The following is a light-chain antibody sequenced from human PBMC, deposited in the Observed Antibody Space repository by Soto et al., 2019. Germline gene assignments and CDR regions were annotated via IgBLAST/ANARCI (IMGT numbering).Light chain of an antibody. V-gene: IGKV1-39*01. J-gene: IGKJ1*01. CDR1: QTVSTY. CDR2: ATS. CDR3: QQYNSYSWT. Sequence: DTQMTQSPSSLSASVGDRISITCRASQTVSTYLNWYQQKPGKAPTLLISATSTLQSGVPSRFSGSGSGTEFTLTITSLQPEDFATYYCQQYNSYSWTFGQGTKVEIK.